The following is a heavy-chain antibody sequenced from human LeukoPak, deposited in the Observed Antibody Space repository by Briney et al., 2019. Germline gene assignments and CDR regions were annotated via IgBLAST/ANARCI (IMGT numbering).Heavy chain of an antibody. CDR1: GLTLSSYA. CDR3: AKVNFDWLLSNFDY. D-gene: IGHD3-9*01. V-gene: IGHV3-23*01. Sequence: PGGSLRLSCAASGLTLSSYAMSWVRQAPGKGLEWVPAISGSGGSTYYADSVKGRFTISRDNSKNTLYLQMNSLRAEDTAVYYCAKVNFDWLLSNFDYWGQGTLVTVSS. CDR2: ISGSGGST. J-gene: IGHJ4*02.